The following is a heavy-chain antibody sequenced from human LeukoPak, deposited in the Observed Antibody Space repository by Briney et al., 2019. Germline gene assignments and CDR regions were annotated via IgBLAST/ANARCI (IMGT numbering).Heavy chain of an antibody. CDR1: GYSFTTYW. CDR3: GRHLSQGRGGDY. J-gene: IGHJ4*02. CDR2: IFPGDSET. V-gene: IGHV5-51*01. Sequence: GESLKISCKGFGYSFTTYWIGWVRQLPGKGLEWMGIIFPGDSETTYSPSFQGHVTISADKSISTAYLQWTSLKASDTAMYYCGRHLSQGRGGDYWGQGTLVTVSS. D-gene: IGHD1-26*01.